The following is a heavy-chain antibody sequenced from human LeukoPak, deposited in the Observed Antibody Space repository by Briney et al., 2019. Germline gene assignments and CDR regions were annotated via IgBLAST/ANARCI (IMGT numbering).Heavy chain of an antibody. CDR1: GGTFSSYA. CDR2: IIPIFGTA. CDR3: ARALFGHRGYSP. D-gene: IGHD5-18*01. V-gene: IGHV1-69*13. Sequence: SVKVSCKTSGGTFSSYAISWVRQAPGQGLEWMAGIIPIFGTANSPQKLQGRVTTTADESTSTAYMELSSLRSDDTAVYYCARALFGHRGYSPWGQGTLVTVSS. J-gene: IGHJ5*02.